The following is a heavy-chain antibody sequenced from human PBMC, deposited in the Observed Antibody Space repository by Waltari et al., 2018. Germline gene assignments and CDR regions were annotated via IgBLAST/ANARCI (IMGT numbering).Heavy chain of an antibody. J-gene: IGHJ3*01. Sequence: QVQLQESGPGLVKPSETLSLTCTVSGGSISTYYWSWIRHPPGKELEWIGYIYSSGSACYSPSLKSRFTISVDTSKNQFSLKLNSVTAADTAVYYCARTLPAVPHAFDFWGHGTMVTVSS. CDR2: IYSSGSA. D-gene: IGHD2-2*01. CDR1: GGSISTYY. V-gene: IGHV4-59*01. CDR3: ARTLPAVPHAFDF.